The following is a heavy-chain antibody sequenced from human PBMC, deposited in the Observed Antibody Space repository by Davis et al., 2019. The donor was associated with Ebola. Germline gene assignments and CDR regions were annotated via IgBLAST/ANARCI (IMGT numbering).Heavy chain of an antibody. V-gene: IGHV4-34*01. Sequence: GSLRLSCAVYGGSFSGYYWSWIRQPPGKGLEWIGEINHSGSTNYNPSLKSRVTISVDTSKNQFSLKLSSVTAADTAVYYYAREPDIVVVPAATVSDYWGQGTLVTVSS. CDR2: INHSGST. J-gene: IGHJ4*02. CDR1: GGSFSGYY. D-gene: IGHD2-2*01. CDR3: AREPDIVVVPAATVSDY.